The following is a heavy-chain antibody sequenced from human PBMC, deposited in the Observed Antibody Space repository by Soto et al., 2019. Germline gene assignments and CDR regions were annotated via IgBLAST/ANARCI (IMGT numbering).Heavy chain of an antibody. CDR3: SRGWAFLNY. J-gene: IGHJ4*02. D-gene: IGHD3-3*02. Sequence: GGSLRLSCAASGFSLSSYAMTWVRQAPGKGLEWVSGITASGEKLYYADSVKGRFTVSRDNAKNSLYLQMNSLRVEDTAVYYCSRGWAFLNYWGQGILVTVSS. CDR2: ITASGEKL. CDR1: GFSLSSYA. V-gene: IGHV3-23*01.